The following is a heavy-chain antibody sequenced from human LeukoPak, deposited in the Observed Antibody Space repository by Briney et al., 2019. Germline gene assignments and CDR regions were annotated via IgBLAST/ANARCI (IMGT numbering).Heavy chain of an antibody. V-gene: IGHV3-11*01. CDR3: ARDYSSSWGYNWFDP. Sequence: PGGPLRLSCAASGFTFSDYYMSWIRQAPGKGLEGVSYISSSGSTIYYADSVKGRFTISRDNAKNSLYLQMNSLRAEDTAVYYCARDYSSSWGYNWFDPWGQGTLVTVSS. D-gene: IGHD6-13*01. J-gene: IGHJ5*02. CDR1: GFTFSDYY. CDR2: ISSSGSTI.